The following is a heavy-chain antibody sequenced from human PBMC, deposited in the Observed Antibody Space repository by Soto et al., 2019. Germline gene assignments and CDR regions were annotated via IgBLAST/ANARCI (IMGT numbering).Heavy chain of an antibody. V-gene: IGHV4-39*01. CDR2: IYYSGST. CDR3: ASTLEYDFWSGYYEGDWFDP. J-gene: IGHJ5*02. CDR1: GGSISSSSYY. Sequence: SETLSLTCTVSGGSISSSSYYWGWIRQPPGKGLEWIGSIYYSGSTYYNPSLKSRVTISVDTSKNQFSLKLSSVTAADTAVYYCASTLEYDFWSGYYEGDWFDPWGQGTLVTVSS. D-gene: IGHD3-3*01.